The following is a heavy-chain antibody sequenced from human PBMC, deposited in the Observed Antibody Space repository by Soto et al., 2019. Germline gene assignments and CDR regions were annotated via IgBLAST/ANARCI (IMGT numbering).Heavy chain of an antibody. D-gene: IGHD3-3*01. CDR3: ARHPSYYDFWSGYYHGYYFDY. Sequence: SETLSLTCTVSGGSVSSGSYYWSWIRQPPGKGLEWIGYIYYSGSTYYNPSLKSRVTISVDTSKNQFSLKLSSVTAADTAVYYCARHPSYYDFWSGYYHGYYFDYWGQGTLVTVSS. V-gene: IGHV4-39*01. J-gene: IGHJ4*02. CDR1: GGSVSSGSYY. CDR2: IYYSGST.